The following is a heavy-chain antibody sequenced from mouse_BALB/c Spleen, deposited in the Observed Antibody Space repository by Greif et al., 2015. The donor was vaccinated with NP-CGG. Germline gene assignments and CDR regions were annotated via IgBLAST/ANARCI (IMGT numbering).Heavy chain of an antibody. Sequence: EVKVVESGGGLVQPGGSMKLSCVASGFTFSNYWMNWVRQSPETGLEWVAEIRLKSNNYATHYAESVKGRFTISRDDSKSSVYLQMNNLRAEDTGIYYCTRAITTGFDYWGQGTTLTVSS. V-gene: IGHV6-6*02. CDR3: TRAITTGFDY. CDR1: GFTFSNYW. D-gene: IGHD1-2*01. J-gene: IGHJ2*01. CDR2: IRLKSNNYAT.